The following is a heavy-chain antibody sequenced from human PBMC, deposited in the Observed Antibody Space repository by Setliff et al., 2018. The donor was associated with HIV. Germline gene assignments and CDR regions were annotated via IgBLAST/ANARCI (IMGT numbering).Heavy chain of an antibody. CDR2: IHYTGST. J-gene: IGHJ4*02. CDR3: ARYMCSNYVCSGFDY. Sequence: SETLSLTCTVIGGSLNGHFWSWIRQPPGKGLEWIGDIHYTGSTNYNPSLKSRVTISVDTSKNHFSLRLSSVTAADTAVFFCARYMCSNYVCSGFDYWGQGTLVTVSS. V-gene: IGHV4-59*11. CDR1: GGSLNGHF. D-gene: IGHD3-16*01.